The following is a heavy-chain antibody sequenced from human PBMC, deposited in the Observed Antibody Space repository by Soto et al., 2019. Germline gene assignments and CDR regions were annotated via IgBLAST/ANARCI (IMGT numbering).Heavy chain of an antibody. D-gene: IGHD3-10*01. CDR2: ISYDGSNK. CDR1: VFTFSSNG. Sequence: QVPLVESGGGVVQPGRSLRLSCAASVFTFSSNGMHWVRQAPGKGLEWAAVISYDGSNKYYADSVKGRFTISRDNSKNTLYLQMNSLRAEATAVYYCAKISLRGVIFGGGIDYWGQGTLVTVSS. J-gene: IGHJ4*02. V-gene: IGHV3-30*18. CDR3: AKISLRGVIFGGGIDY.